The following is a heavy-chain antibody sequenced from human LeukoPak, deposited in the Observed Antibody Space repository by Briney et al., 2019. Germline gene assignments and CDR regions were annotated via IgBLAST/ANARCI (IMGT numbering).Heavy chain of an antibody. CDR3: ARDGQWLVRGNWFDP. CDR2: INPNSGGT. J-gene: IGHJ5*02. CDR1: GYTFTSYG. D-gene: IGHD6-19*01. V-gene: IGHV1-2*02. Sequence: ASVKVSCKASGYTFTSYGISWVRQAPGQGLEWMGWINPNSGGTNYAQKFQGRVTMTRDTSISTAYMELSRLRSDDTAVYYCARDGQWLVRGNWFDPWGQGTLVTVSS.